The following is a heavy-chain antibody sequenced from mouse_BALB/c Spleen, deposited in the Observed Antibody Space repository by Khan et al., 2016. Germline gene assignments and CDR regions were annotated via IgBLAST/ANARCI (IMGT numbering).Heavy chain of an antibody. CDR1: GYTFSSYW. J-gene: IGHJ2*01. CDR2: ILPGSGST. V-gene: IGHV1-9*01. D-gene: IGHD1-1*01. Sequence: QVQLKQSGAELMKPGASVKISCKATGYTFSSYWIEWVKQRPGHGLEWIGEILPGSGSTNYNEKFKGKDTFTADTSSNTAYMKLSSLTAEDSAVYYCAYYGSRYYFDYWGQGTTLTVSS. CDR3: AYYGSRYYFDY.